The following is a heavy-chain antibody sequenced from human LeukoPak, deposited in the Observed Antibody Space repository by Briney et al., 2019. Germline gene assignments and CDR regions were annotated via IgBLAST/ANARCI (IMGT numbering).Heavy chain of an antibody. CDR3: ARGGGGLGV. CDR1: GFTFSDYR. Sequence: GGSLRLSCAASGFTFSDYRMYWVRQPPGKGLVWASYINTDGRTTKYADSVRGRFTISRDNAKNTLYLQMNSLRAEDTAVYCCARGGGGLGVWGQGTTVTVSS. V-gene: IGHV3-74*03. CDR2: INTDGRTT. J-gene: IGHJ6*02.